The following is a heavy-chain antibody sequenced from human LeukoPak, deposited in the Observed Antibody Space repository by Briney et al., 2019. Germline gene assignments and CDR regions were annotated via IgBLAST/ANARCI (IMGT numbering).Heavy chain of an antibody. Sequence: TSQTLSLTCTVSGGSISSSSYYWGWIRQPPGKGLEWIGSIYYSGSTYYNPSLKSRVTISVDTSKNQFSLKLSSVTAADTAVYYCVGFTAGTIDCSWGQGALVTVSS. D-gene: IGHD2-21*02. V-gene: IGHV4-39*01. CDR1: GGSISSSSYY. CDR3: VGFTAGTIDCS. J-gene: IGHJ5*02. CDR2: IYYSGST.